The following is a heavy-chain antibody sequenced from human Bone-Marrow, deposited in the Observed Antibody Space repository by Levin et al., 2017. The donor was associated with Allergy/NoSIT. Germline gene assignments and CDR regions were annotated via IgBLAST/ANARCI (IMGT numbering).Heavy chain of an antibody. V-gene: IGHV2-70*01. CDR1: GFSLSTSGMC. CDR2: IDWDGDK. CDR3: ARTLYDSSGYFQYYFDY. J-gene: IGHJ4*02. D-gene: IGHD3-22*01. Sequence: RSQTLSLTCTFSGFSLSTSGMCVSWIRQPPGKALEWLALIDWDGDKYSTTSLKTRLTISKDTSKNQVVLTMTNMDPVDTATYYCARTLYDSSGYFQYYFDYWGQGTLVTVSS.